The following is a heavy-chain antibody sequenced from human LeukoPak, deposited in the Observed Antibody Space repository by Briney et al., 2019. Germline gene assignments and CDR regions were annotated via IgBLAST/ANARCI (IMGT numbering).Heavy chain of an antibody. V-gene: IGHV4-34*01. J-gene: IGHJ6*03. CDR3: ARELGTAYYGSGNYHYNALYYYLGV. Sequence: SETLSLTCAVYGGSFSGDFWSWIRQSPGKGLEWIGEINHGGSTTYNPSLQSRVTISVDTSKNQFSLKLTSVTAADTAVYYCARELGTAYYGSGNYHYNALYYYLGVWGKGTTVTISS. CDR2: INHGGST. D-gene: IGHD3-10*01. CDR1: GGSFSGDF.